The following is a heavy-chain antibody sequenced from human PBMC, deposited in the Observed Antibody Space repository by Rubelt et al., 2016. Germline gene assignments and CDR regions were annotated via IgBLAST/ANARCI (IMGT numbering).Heavy chain of an antibody. J-gene: IGHJ2*01. CDR3: ARRRRYSGSSYWYFDL. CDR1: GGSFSGYY. V-gene: IGHV4-34*01. D-gene: IGHD1-26*01. Sequence: QVQLQQWGAGLLKPSETLSLTCAVYGGSFSGYYWSWIRQPPGKGLEWIGEINHSGSTNYNPSLKSRVTISVATSKTQFSLKLSSVTAADTALYYCARRRRYSGSSYWYFDLWGRGTLVTVSS. CDR2: INHSGST.